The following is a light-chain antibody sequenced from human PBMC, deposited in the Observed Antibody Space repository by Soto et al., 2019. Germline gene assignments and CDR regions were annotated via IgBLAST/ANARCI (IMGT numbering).Light chain of an antibody. Sequence: EIVLTQSPGTLSLSLGDVATLSCRASQTVGNNYLAWYQHRPGQAPRLLMHGAYRRATGIPDRFSGSGSGTEFTLTIARLEPEDFAVYYCQQYGNMARTFGQGTKVEIK. CDR3: QQYGNMART. CDR1: QTVGNNY. V-gene: IGKV3-20*01. CDR2: GAY. J-gene: IGKJ1*01.